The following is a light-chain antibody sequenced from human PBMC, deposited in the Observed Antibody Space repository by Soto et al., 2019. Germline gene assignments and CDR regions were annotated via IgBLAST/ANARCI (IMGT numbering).Light chain of an antibody. CDR2: DTT. V-gene: IGLV7-46*01. J-gene: IGLJ3*02. CDR1: TGAVTRGHS. CDR3: LLPYNGARV. Sequence: QAVVTQEPSLTVSPGGTVSLTGGSSTGAVTRGHSPYWFQQKPGQAPRTLIYDTTNKHSWTPARFSGSLLGGKGALTLSGAQPDDEADSDCLLPYNGARVFGGGPKLTVL.